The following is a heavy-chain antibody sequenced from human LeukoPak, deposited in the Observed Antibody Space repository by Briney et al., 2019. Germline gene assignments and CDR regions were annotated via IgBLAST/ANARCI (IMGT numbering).Heavy chain of an antibody. CDR2: INPNSGGT. CDR3: ARDPMTTVVTPPFDY. Sequence: ASVKVSCKASGYTFTGYYMHWVRQAPGQGLEWMGWINPNSGGTNYAQKFQGRVTMTRDTSISTAYMELSRLRSDDTAAYYCARDPMTTVVTPPFDYWGQGTLVTVSS. V-gene: IGHV1-2*02. CDR1: GYTFTGYY. J-gene: IGHJ4*02. D-gene: IGHD4-23*01.